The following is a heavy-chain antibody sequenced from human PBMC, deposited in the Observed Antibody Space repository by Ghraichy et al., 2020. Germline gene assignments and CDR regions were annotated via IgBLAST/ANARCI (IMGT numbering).Heavy chain of an antibody. CDR2: ISYDGSNK. D-gene: IGHD1-26*01. CDR3: ARDRGSSHAAYYFDY. CDR1: GFTFSSYA. V-gene: IGHV3-30*04. Sequence: GSLRLSCAASGFTFSSYAMHWVRQAPGKGLEWVAVISYDGSNKYYADSVKGRFTISRDNSKNTLYLQMNSLRAEDTAVYYCARDRGSSHAAYYFDYWGQGTLVTVSS. J-gene: IGHJ4*02.